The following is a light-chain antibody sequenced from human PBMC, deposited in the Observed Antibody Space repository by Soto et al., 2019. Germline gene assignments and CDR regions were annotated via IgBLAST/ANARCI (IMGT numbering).Light chain of an antibody. Sequence: ETVLTQSPGTLSLSPGERATLSCRASQSIGSSYLAWYQQKPGQAPRLLIYDASSMATGIPDRFSGSGSGTDFTLTISRLEPEDFAVYYCQQYGNSPQTFGQGTKLEIK. CDR3: QQYGNSPQT. CDR2: DAS. V-gene: IGKV3-20*01. CDR1: QSIGSSY. J-gene: IGKJ2*01.